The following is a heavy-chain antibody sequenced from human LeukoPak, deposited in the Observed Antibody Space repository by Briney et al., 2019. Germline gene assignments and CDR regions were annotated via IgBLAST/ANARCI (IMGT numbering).Heavy chain of an antibody. CDR2: INPNSGGT. V-gene: IGHV1-2*02. D-gene: IGHD6-13*01. CDR1: GYTFTGYY. CDR3: ARGAAAGSNWFDP. Sequence: ASVKVSCKASGYTFTGYYMHWVRQAPGQGLERMGWINPNSGGTNYAQKFQGRVTMTRDTSISTAYMELSRLRSDDTAVYYCARGAAAGSNWFDPWGQGTLVTVSS. J-gene: IGHJ5*02.